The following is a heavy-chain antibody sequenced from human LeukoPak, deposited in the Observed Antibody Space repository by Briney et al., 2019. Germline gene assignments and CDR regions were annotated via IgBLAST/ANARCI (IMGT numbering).Heavy chain of an antibody. V-gene: IGHV1-2*02. CDR2: INPNSGGT. D-gene: IGHD2-15*01. CDR1: GYSFTGHY. Sequence: ASVKVSCKASGYSFTGHYIHWVRQAPGQGLEWMGWINPNSGGTKYAQRFQGRVTMTRDTSISTAYMELSRLKSDDTAMYYCARRASNRYCSGGPCYGLLDPWGQGTLVTVSS. CDR3: ARRASNRYCSGGPCYGLLDP. J-gene: IGHJ5*02.